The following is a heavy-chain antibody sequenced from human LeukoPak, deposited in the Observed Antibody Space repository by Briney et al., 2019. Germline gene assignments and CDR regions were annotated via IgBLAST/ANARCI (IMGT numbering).Heavy chain of an antibody. CDR1: GFPFSNAW. CDR3: TTEVSLDKEA. Sequence: ASLRLSCAASGFPFSNAWMSWVRQAPGKGLEWVGRIKSKTDGGTTDYAAPVKGRFTISRDDSKNTLYLQMNSLKTEDTAVYYCTTEVSLDKEAWGQGTLVTVSS. CDR2: IKSKTDGGTT. J-gene: IGHJ4*02. D-gene: IGHD3-22*01. V-gene: IGHV3-15*01.